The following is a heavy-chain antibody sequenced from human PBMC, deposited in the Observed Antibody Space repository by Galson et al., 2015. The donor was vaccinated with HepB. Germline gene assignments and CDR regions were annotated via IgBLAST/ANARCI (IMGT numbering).Heavy chain of an antibody. Sequence: PALVKPTQTLTLTCTLSVFSLSTSGMRVSWIRQPPGKALEWLARIDWDDDKFYSTSLKTRLTISKDTSKNQVVLTMTNMDPVDTATYYCARIFTPSSSWYYFDYWGQGTLVTVSS. J-gene: IGHJ4*02. CDR2: IDWDDDK. CDR3: ARIFTPSSSWYYFDY. D-gene: IGHD6-13*01. CDR1: VFSLSTSGMR. V-gene: IGHV2-70*04.